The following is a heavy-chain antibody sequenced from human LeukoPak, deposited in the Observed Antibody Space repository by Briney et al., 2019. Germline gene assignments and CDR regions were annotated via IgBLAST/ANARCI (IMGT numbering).Heavy chain of an antibody. V-gene: IGHV4-39*01. CDR2: IYYRGST. Sequence: SETLSLTCTVSGGSISGSSYYWGWIRQPPAKGLEWIGSIYYRGSTYYNPSLKSRVTISVDASKNQFSLKLSSVTAADTAVYYCWTVTRGMDVWGKGTTVTVSS. CDR1: GGSISGSSYY. CDR3: WTVTRGMDV. J-gene: IGHJ6*04. D-gene: IGHD2-21*02.